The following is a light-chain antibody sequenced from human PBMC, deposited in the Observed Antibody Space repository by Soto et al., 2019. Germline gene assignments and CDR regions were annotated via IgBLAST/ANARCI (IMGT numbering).Light chain of an antibody. CDR2: EVS. V-gene: IGLV2-14*01. CDR3: SSYTSNRAYV. Sequence: QSALTQPASVSGSPGQSIAISCSGTSSDVGDYKSVSWYQHHPGKVPKLVIFEVSNRPSGVSNRFSGSKSGNTASLTISGFQAEDEADYYCSSYTSNRAYVFGTGTQLTVL. J-gene: IGLJ1*01. CDR1: SSDVGDYKS.